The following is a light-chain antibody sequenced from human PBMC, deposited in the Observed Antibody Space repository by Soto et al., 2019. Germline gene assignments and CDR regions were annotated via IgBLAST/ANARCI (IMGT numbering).Light chain of an antibody. CDR3: QQYDNRPLG. V-gene: IGKV1-33*01. CDR1: QDINKY. J-gene: IGKJ4*01. CDR2: DAS. Sequence: DIQMTQSPSSLSASVGDRVTITCQASQDINKYLNWYQQKPGKAPKLLIHDASNLETGVPLRFSGSGSVTDLIFTNSSLQPEDSATYYCQQYDNRPLGFGGGNKVEIK.